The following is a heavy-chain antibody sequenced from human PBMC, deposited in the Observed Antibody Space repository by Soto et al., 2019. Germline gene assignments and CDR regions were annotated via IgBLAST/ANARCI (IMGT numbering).Heavy chain of an antibody. CDR3: ARVGGVTVYYDFWSGYPHYGMDV. CDR2: ISAYNGNT. D-gene: IGHD3-3*01. V-gene: IGHV1-18*01. CDR1: GYTFTSYG. Sequence: GASVKVSCKASGYTFTSYGISWVRQAPGQGLEWMGWISAYNGNTNYAQKLQGRVTMTTDTSTSTAYMELRSLRSDDTAVYYCARVGGVTVYYDFWSGYPHYGMDVWGQGTTVTVS. J-gene: IGHJ6*02.